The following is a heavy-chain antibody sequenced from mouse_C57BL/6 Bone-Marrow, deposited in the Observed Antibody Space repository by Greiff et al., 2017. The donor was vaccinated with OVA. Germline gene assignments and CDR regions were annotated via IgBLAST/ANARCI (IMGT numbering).Heavy chain of an antibody. V-gene: IGHV6-3*01. CDR3: TGGGNSYAMDY. CDR2: IRLKSDNYAT. D-gene: IGHD2-1*01. Sequence: EVMLVESGGGLVQPGGSMKLSCVASGFTFSNYWMNWVRQSPEKGLEWVAQIRLKSDNYATHYAESVKGRFTISRDDSKSSVYLQMNNLRAEDTGIYYCTGGGNSYAMDYWGQGTSVTVSS. J-gene: IGHJ4*01. CDR1: GFTFSNYW.